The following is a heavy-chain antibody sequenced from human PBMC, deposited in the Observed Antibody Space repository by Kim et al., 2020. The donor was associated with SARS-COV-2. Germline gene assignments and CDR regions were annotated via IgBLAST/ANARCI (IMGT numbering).Heavy chain of an antibody. D-gene: IGHD6-13*01. CDR1: GFTFSSYG. J-gene: IGHJ4*02. V-gene: IGHV3-33*05. CDR3: ARDAHSSSWYGYYFDY. Sequence: GGSLRLSCAASGFTFSSYGMHWVRQAPGKGLEWVAVISYDGSNKYYADSVKGRFTISRDNSKNTLYLRINSLRAEDTAVYYCARDAHSSSWYGYYFDYWGQGTLVTVSS. CDR2: ISYDGSNK.